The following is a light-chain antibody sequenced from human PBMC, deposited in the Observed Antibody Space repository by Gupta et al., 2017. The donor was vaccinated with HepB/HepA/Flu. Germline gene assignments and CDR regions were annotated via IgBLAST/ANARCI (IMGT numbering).Light chain of an antibody. CDR1: QGISNY. Sequence: DIQMTQSPSSLSASVGDRVTITCRASQGISNYLAWYQQKPVKVPKLLIYAASTLQSGVPSRFSGSGSGTDFTLTISTLQPEDVATYYCQKYNSAPQTFGQGTRLEIK. V-gene: IGKV1-27*01. J-gene: IGKJ5*01. CDR2: AAS. CDR3: QKYNSAPQT.